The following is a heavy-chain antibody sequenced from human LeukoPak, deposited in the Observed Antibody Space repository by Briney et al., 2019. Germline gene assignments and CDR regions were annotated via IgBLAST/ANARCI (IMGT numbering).Heavy chain of an antibody. D-gene: IGHD3-10*01. Sequence: GPLSFSSAAPGFPFTNAWMTWVRPAPGKGLEWVGRVKSKTDGGTADYAAPVKGRFTISRDDSNNTLYLQMNSLKTEDTAVYYCTTGAGGSDDAFDIWGQGTMVTVSS. CDR3: TTGAGGSDDAFDI. CDR1: GFPFTNAW. V-gene: IGHV3-15*01. CDR2: VKSKTDGGTA. J-gene: IGHJ3*02.